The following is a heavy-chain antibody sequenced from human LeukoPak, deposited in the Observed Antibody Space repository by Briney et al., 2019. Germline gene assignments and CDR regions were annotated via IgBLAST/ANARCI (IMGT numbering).Heavy chain of an antibody. Sequence: GGSLRLSCAASGFTFSSYGMHWVRQAPGKGLEWVAVISYDGSNKYYADSVKGRFTISRDNSKNTLYLQMNSLRAEDTAVYYCAKNLTTTGTTPFDYWGQGTLVTVSS. D-gene: IGHD1-1*01. J-gene: IGHJ4*02. CDR2: ISYDGSNK. V-gene: IGHV3-30*18. CDR3: AKNLTTTGTTPFDY. CDR1: GFTFSSYG.